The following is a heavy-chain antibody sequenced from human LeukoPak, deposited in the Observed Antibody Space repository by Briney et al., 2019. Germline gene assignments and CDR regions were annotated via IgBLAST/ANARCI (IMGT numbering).Heavy chain of an antibody. CDR2: ISAYNGNT. J-gene: IGHJ5*02. Sequence: GASVKVSCKASGYTFTSYGISWVRQAPGQGLEWMGWISAYNGNTNYAQKLQGRVTMTTDTSTSTAYMELRSLRSDDTAVYYCAGDRGGLRYFDWLSWFDPWGQGTLVTVSS. V-gene: IGHV1-18*01. CDR1: GYTFTSYG. D-gene: IGHD3-9*01. CDR3: AGDRGGLRYFDWLSWFDP.